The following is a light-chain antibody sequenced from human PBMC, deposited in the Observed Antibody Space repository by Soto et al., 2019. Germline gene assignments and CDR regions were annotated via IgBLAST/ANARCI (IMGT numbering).Light chain of an antibody. V-gene: IGLV2-14*01. Sequence: QSVLAQPASVSGSLGQSITISCTGTSSDIGRYNYVSWYQQHPGKAPKLMIFDVTYRPSGVSNRFSGSKSGNTASLTISGLQAEDEADYYCSSYTSSITVIFGGGTKLTVL. J-gene: IGLJ2*01. CDR1: SSDIGRYNY. CDR3: SSYTSSITVI. CDR2: DVT.